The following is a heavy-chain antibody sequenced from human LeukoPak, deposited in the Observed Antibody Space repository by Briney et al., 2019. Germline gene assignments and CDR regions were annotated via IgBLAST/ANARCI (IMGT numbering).Heavy chain of an antibody. J-gene: IGHJ5*02. D-gene: IGHD2-15*01. V-gene: IGHV3-7*01. CDR1: GFTFSDYY. CDR2: IKQDGSEK. Sequence: GRCLRLSCAASGFTFSDYYMSWIRQAPGKGLEWVANIKQDGSEKYYVDSVKGRFTISRDNAKNSLYLQMNSLRAEDTAVYYCAREVVATTPIWFDPWGQGTLVTVSS. CDR3: AREVVATTPIWFDP.